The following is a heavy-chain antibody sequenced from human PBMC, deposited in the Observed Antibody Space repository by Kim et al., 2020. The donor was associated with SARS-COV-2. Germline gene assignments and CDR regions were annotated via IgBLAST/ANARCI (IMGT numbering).Heavy chain of an antibody. D-gene: IGHD3-9*01. J-gene: IGHJ4*02. CDR1: GYTFTSYA. CDR2: INTNTGNP. V-gene: IGHV7-4-1*02. Sequence: ASVKVSCKASGYTFTSYAMNWVRQAPGQGLEWMGWINTNTGNPTYAQGFTGRFVFSLDTSVSTAYLQISSLKAEDTAVYYCARENIRYFDWLPTYFDCWGQGTLVTVS. CDR3: ARENIRYFDWLPTYFDC.